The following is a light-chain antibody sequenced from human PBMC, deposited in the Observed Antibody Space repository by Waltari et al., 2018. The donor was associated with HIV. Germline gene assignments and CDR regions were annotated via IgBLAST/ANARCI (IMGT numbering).Light chain of an antibody. CDR3: QQYETYYT. CDR1: QNIGTS. V-gene: IGKV1-5*03. Sequence: DIRMTQTPSTLSAAVRDTVTITCRASQNIGTSLAWYQQKSGKAPALLIYQASTLQKGVSSRLSGSGSATEFTLTITSLQRDDFATYFCQQYETYYTFGQGSRLEMK. J-gene: IGKJ2*01. CDR2: QAS.